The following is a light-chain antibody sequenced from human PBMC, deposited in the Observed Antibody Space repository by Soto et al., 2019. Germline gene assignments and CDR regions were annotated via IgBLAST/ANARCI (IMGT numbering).Light chain of an antibody. Sequence: EIVLTQSPGTLSLSPGERATLSCRASQSVSSYLAWYQQKPGQAPRPIIYGASTRATGIPDRFSGSESGTDCTLTISRLEPEDVVVYYCQQYGSSPFTLGQGTRLEI. CDR2: GAS. V-gene: IGKV3-20*01. CDR1: QSVSSY. CDR3: QQYGSSPFT. J-gene: IGKJ5*01.